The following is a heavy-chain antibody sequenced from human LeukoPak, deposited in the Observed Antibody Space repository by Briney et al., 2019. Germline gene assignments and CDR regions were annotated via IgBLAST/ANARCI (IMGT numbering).Heavy chain of an antibody. CDR3: ARGATFHLSHFDY. V-gene: IGHV3-21*01. CDR2: ISSSSSYI. CDR1: GFTFSSYS. Sequence: GGSLRLSCAASGFTFSSYSMNWVRQAPGKGLEWVSSISSSSSYIYYADSVKGRFTISRDNAKNSLYLQMNSLRAGDTAVYYCARGATFHLSHFDYWGQGTLVPVSS. D-gene: IGHD3-16*01. J-gene: IGHJ4*02.